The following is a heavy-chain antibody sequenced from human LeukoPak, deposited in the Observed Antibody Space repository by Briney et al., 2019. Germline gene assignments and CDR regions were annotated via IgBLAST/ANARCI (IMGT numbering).Heavy chain of an antibody. V-gene: IGHV4-34*01. D-gene: IGHD1-26*01. Sequence: SETLSLTCAVYGGSFSGYYWSWIRQPPGKGLEWIGDISHSGSTNYNPSLKSRVTISVDTSKNQFSLKLSSVTAADTAVYYCARAKMGATTNFDYWGQGTLVTVSS. J-gene: IGHJ4*02. CDR2: ISHSGST. CDR1: GGSFSGYY. CDR3: ARAKMGATTNFDY.